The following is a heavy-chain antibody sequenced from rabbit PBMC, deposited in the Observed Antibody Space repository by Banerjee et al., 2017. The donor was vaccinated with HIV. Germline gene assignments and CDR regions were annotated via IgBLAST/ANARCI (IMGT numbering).Heavy chain of an antibody. CDR1: GFSFSSSYW. V-gene: IGHV1S45*01. CDR3: ARDLGDGGGTYWSEFFGL. CDR2: IDNVRGSA. Sequence: QEQLEESGGDLVKPEGSLTLTCTASGFSFSSSYWICWVRQAPGKGLEWIGCIDNVRGSAYYATWAKGRFTISKTSSTTVTLQMTSLTAADTATYFCARDLGDGGGTYWSEFFGLWGQGTLVTVS. J-gene: IGHJ4*01. D-gene: IGHD8-1*01.